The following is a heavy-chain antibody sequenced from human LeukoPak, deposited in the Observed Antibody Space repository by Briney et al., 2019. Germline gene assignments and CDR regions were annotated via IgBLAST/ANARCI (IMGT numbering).Heavy chain of an antibody. D-gene: IGHD2-2*01. CDR3: GRLAHNAWYAIDF. Sequence: GGSLRLTCVASDFTFDFYWMTWVRQAPGKGLEWLANILPDGSQKYYVDSVKGRFTISRDNPKNSLYLQINNLRAEDTAVYYCGRLAHNAWYAIDFWGQGTLVTVSS. CDR1: DFTFDFYW. CDR2: ILPDGSQK. V-gene: IGHV3-7*01. J-gene: IGHJ4*02.